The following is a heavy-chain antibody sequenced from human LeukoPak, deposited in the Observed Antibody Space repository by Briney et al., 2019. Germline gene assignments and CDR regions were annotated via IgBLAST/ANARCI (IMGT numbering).Heavy chain of an antibody. CDR1: GFTFNNFA. J-gene: IGHJ4*02. CDR3: AKDLDGSYCVDF. D-gene: IGHD1-26*01. V-gene: IGHV3-30*02. CDR2: IHSDGRSK. Sequence: QPGGSLRLSCAASGFTFNNFAIHWVRQAPGKGPEWVAVIHSDGRSKYYADSLKGRFTISRDNSKNTPYLQMNSLRSEDTALYYCAKDLDGSYCVDFWGQGTPVTVSS.